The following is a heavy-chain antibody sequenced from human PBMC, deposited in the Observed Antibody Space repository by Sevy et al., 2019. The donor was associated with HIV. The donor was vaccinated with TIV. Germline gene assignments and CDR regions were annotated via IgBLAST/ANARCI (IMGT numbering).Heavy chain of an antibody. J-gene: IGHJ5*02. CDR3: ARDRLVVPAASGGADNWFDP. V-gene: IGHV4-4*07. CDR1: GGSISSYY. D-gene: IGHD2-2*01. CDR2: IYTSGST. Sequence: SETLSLTCTVSGGSISSYYWSWIRQPAGKGLEWIGRIYTSGSTNYNPSLKSRVTMSVDTSKNQFSLKLSSVTAADTAVYYCARDRLVVPAASGGADNWFDPWGQGTLVTVSS.